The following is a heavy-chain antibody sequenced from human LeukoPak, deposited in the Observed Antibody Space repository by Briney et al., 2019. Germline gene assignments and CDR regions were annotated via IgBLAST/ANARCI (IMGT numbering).Heavy chain of an antibody. CDR2: FDPEDGET. CDR1: GYTLTELS. Sequence: ASVTVSCTVSGYTLTELSMHWVRQAPGKGLEWMGGFDPEDGETIYAQKFQGRVTMTEDTSTDTAYMELSSLRSEDTAVYYCATEGGEQLAFDYWGQGTLVTVSS. CDR3: ATEGGEQLAFDY. J-gene: IGHJ4*02. D-gene: IGHD6-6*01. V-gene: IGHV1-24*01.